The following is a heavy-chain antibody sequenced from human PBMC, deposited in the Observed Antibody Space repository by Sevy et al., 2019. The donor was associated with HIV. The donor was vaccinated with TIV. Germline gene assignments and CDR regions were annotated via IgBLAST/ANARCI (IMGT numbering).Heavy chain of an antibody. J-gene: IGHJ4*02. V-gene: IGHV4-61*02. Sequence: SETLSLTCTVSGGSISSGTYYWTWIRQPAGKGLEWIGRIYTSGITNYNPSLKSRVTISRDTSKNQFSLNLSSVTAADTAVYYCARYYYGSGKYYFDYWGQGTLVTVSS. D-gene: IGHD3-10*01. CDR3: ARYYYGSGKYYFDY. CDR2: IYTSGIT. CDR1: GGSISSGTYY.